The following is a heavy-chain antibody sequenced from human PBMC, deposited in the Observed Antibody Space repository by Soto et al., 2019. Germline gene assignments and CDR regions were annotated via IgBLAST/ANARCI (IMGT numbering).Heavy chain of an antibody. CDR3: ARTAKYYYGSGSYYIFRGMDV. V-gene: IGHV5-51*01. D-gene: IGHD3-10*01. Sequence: PGESLKISCKGSGYSFTSHWIGWVRQMPGKGLEWMGIIYPGDSDTRYSPSFQGQVTISADKSISTAYLQWSSLKASDTAMYYCARTAKYYYGSGSYYIFRGMDVWGQGTTVTVSS. J-gene: IGHJ6*02. CDR1: GYSFTSHW. CDR2: IYPGDSDT.